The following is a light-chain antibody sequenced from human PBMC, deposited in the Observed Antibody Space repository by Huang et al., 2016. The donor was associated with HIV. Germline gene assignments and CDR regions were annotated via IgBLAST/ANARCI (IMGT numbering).Light chain of an antibody. CDR1: LSVSTN. CDR3: QQYDNWPLT. J-gene: IGKJ4*01. Sequence: ERVMTQSPATVSLSPGERATLSCRASLSVSTNLAWYRQRPGQAPRLLIDGASTRATGIPARFSGGGSGAEFTLTISSLQSEDFAVYYCQQYDNWPLTFGGGTKVQIK. CDR2: GAS. V-gene: IGKV3-15*01.